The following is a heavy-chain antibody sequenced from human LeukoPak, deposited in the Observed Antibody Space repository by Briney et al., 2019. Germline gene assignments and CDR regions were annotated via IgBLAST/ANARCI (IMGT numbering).Heavy chain of an antibody. D-gene: IGHD6-19*01. J-gene: IGHJ4*02. CDR3: ARSDAVAGTIFDY. CDR2: ISSSSSYI. Sequence: PGGSLRLSCAASGFTFNKHGMHWVRQAPGKGLEWVSSISSSSSYIYYADLVKGRFTISRDNAKNSLYLQMNSLTAEDTAVYYCARSDAVAGTIFDYWGQGTLVTVSS. V-gene: IGHV3-21*01. CDR1: GFTFNKHG.